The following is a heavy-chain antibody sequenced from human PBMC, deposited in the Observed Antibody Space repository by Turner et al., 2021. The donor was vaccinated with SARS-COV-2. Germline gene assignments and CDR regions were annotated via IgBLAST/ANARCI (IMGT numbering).Heavy chain of an antibody. V-gene: IGHV3-74*01. Sequence: EGQLVESGGALVQPGGSLTPSCAASGFSFSNYWMHWVRQVPGKGLVWVSRVNSDGSSTVYADSVRGRFTLSRDNAKNMLYLQMNSLRADDTAVYYCVRISSYYDRGYFDLWGRGTLVTVSS. CDR1: GFSFSNYW. J-gene: IGHJ2*01. CDR2: VNSDGSST. CDR3: VRISSYYDRGYFDL. D-gene: IGHD3-22*01.